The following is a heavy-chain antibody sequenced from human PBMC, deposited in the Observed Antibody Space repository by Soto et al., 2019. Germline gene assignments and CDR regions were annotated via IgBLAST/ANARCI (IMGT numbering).Heavy chain of an antibody. CDR2: INPNSGGT. V-gene: IGHV1-2*02. CDR1: GYTFTGYY. Sequence: ASVKVSCKASGYTFTGYYMHWVRQAPGQGLEWMGWINPNSGGTNYAQKFQGRVTMTRDTSISTAYMELSRLRSDDTAVYYCARAAGLGDSSSSRNYSYYGMDVWGQGTTVTVSS. D-gene: IGHD6-13*01. CDR3: ARAAGLGDSSSSRNYSYYGMDV. J-gene: IGHJ6*02.